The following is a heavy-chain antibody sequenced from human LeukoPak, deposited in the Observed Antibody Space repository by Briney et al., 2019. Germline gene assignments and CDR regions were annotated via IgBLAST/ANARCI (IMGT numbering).Heavy chain of an antibody. D-gene: IGHD2-2*01. V-gene: IGHV3-66*01. CDR1: GFTVSSNY. J-gene: IGHJ4*02. CDR2: IYAGGST. CDR3: ARAGVGTRCHGY. Sequence: GGSLRLSCAASGFTVSSNYMSWVRQAPGKGLEWVSVIYAGGSTHYADSVKGRFTISRDNSKNTLYLQMNSLTAEDTAVYYCARAGVGTRCHGYWGQGTLVTVSS.